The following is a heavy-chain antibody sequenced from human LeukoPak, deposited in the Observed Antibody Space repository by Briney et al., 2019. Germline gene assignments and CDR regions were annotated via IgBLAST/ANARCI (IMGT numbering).Heavy chain of an antibody. J-gene: IGHJ5*02. Sequence: SETLSLTCTVSGGSITSYYWSWIRQPPGKGLEWIGYIYNSGSTKYNPSLKSRVTTSVDTSKNQFSLKLSSVTAADTAVYYCARVLGYCSGGSCHGRFDPWDQGTLVTVSS. CDR2: IYNSGST. CDR1: GGSITSYY. V-gene: IGHV4-59*01. D-gene: IGHD2-15*01. CDR3: ARVLGYCSGGSCHGRFDP.